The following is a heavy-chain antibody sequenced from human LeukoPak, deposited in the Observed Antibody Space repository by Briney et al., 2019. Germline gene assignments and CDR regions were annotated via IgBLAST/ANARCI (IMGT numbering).Heavy chain of an antibody. CDR3: ARGGGGYCSGGSCYFDY. D-gene: IGHD2-15*01. CDR2: INPNSGGT. CDR1: GYTFTGYY. J-gene: IGHJ4*02. Sequence: ASVKVSCKASGYTFTGYYMHWVRQAPGQGLEWMGWINPNSGGTNYAQKFQGRVTMTRDTSISTAYMELSSLRSEDTAVYYCARGGGGYCSGGSCYFDYWGQGTLVTVSS. V-gene: IGHV1-2*02.